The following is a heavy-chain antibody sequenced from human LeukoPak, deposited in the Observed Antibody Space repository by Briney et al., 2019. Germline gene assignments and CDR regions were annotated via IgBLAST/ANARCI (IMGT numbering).Heavy chain of an antibody. Sequence: GGSLRLSCVASGFTFNNYAMIWVRQAPGKGLEWVSATSATGGSTYYADSVKGRFTISRDNSKQTLYLQMNSLRLEDTAVYYCARGGLDWLLYSQFDFWGQGTLVTASS. CDR2: TSATGGST. V-gene: IGHV3-23*01. CDR3: ARGGLDWLLYSQFDF. CDR1: GFTFNNYA. J-gene: IGHJ4*02. D-gene: IGHD3-9*01.